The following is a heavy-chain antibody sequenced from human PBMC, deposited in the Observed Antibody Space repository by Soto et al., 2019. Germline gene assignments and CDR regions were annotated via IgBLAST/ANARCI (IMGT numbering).Heavy chain of an antibody. CDR3: ARHPASGGIEYYYYGMDV. V-gene: IGHV1-8*01. CDR2: MNPNSGNT. D-gene: IGHD2-15*01. CDR1: GYTFTIYD. J-gene: IGHJ6*02. Sequence: ASLKVSCKASGYTFTIYDINWVRQATGQGLEWMGWMNPNSGNTGYAQKFQGRVTMTRNTSISTAYMELSSLGSEDTAVYYCARHPASGGIEYYYYGMDVWGQGTTVTVSS.